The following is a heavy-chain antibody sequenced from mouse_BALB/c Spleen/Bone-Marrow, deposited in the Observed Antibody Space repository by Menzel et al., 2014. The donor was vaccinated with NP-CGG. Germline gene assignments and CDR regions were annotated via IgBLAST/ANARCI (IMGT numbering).Heavy chain of an antibody. Sequence: VQLQQSGTVLARPGASVKMSCKASGYTFINYWMHWVKQRPGQGLEWIGAIYPGNSDTSYNQKFKAKAKLTAVTSTSTAYMELSSLTNEDSAVYYCTCFYYDYDGPGWFAYWGQGTLVTVSA. D-gene: IGHD2-4*01. CDR3: TCFYYDYDGPGWFAY. V-gene: IGHV1-5*01. CDR2: IYPGNSDT. J-gene: IGHJ3*01. CDR1: GYTFINYW.